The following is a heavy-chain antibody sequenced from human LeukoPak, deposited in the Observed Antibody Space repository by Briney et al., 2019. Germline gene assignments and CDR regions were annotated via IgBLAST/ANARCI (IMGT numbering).Heavy chain of an antibody. V-gene: IGHV4-61*08. CDR2: IYYSGST. CDR1: GDSIGSSAYY. D-gene: IGHD1-7*01. J-gene: IGHJ6*02. Sequence: PSETLSLTCSVSGDSIGSSAYYWGWIRQSPGKGLEWIGYIYYSGSTNYNPSLKSRVTISVDTSKNQFSLKLSSVTAADTAVYYCARDNWNYGSSMDVWGQGTTVTVSS. CDR3: ARDNWNYGSSMDV.